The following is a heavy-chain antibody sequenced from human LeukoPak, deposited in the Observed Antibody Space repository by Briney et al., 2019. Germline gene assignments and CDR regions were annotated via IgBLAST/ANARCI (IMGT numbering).Heavy chain of an antibody. CDR2: VYYSGAT. CDR3: ARAPDYDSSGQDAFDI. CDR1: GGSISTYY. Sequence: SETLSLTCTVSGGSISTYYWSWIRQPPGGGLEWIGYVYYSGATYYNPSLKGRVTMSLDTPKTQFSLRLSSVTAADTAVYYCARAPDYDSSGQDAFDIWGPGTLLTVSS. V-gene: IGHV4-59*01. J-gene: IGHJ3*02. D-gene: IGHD3-22*01.